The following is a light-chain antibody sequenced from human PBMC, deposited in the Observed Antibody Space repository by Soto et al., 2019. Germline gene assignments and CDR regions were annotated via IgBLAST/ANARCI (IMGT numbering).Light chain of an antibody. V-gene: IGKV1-39*01. J-gene: IGKJ1*01. CDR2: AAS. CDR1: QSISSY. Sequence: DIQMTQSPSSLSASVGDRVTITCRASQSISSYLNWYQQKPGKAPKLLIYAASSLQSGVPSRFSGSGSGTDFTLTISSLQPEDFATYYCQRDYSTPRTFGQGTKV. CDR3: QRDYSTPRT.